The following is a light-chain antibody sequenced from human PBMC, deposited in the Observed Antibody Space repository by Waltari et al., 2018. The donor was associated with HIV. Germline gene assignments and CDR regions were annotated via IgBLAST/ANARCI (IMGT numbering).Light chain of an antibody. CDR1: QSVSSSY. CDR3: LQYGSSLFT. J-gene: IGKJ3*01. V-gene: IGKV3-20*01. Sequence: EIVLTQSPGTLSLSPGERATLSCRASQSVSSSYLAWYQRKPGQAPRLLIYGASSRAAGIPDRFSGSGSGTDFTLTISRLEPEDFAVYYCLQYGSSLFTFGPGTKVDIK. CDR2: GAS.